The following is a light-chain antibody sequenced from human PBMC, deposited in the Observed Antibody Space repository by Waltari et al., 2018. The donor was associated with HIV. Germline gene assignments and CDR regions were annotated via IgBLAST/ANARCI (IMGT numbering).Light chain of an antibody. CDR1: SDVGGYNY. J-gene: IGLJ2*01. CDR2: DVS. CDR3: SSYTTSSAVV. V-gene: IGLV2-14*03. Sequence: SDVGGYNYVSWYQQHPGKAPKLMIYDVSNRPSGVSNRFSGSKSGNTASLTISGLQADDEADYYCSSYTTSSAVVFGGGTKLTVL.